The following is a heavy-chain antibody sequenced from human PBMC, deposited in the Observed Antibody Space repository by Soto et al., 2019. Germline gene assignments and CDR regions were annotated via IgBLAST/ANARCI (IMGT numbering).Heavy chain of an antibody. V-gene: IGHV1-69*13. CDR2: ITPILDTT. J-gene: IGHJ4*01. CDR1: GDTFSSSYT. CDR3: AKTPPRTTATAYYFDY. Sequence: SVKVSCKASGDTFSSSYTISWVRLAPGQGLEWMGGITPILDTTHYAQKFQDRVTITADESTNTAYMELSSLRSDDTAVYYCAKTPPRTTATAYYFDYWG. D-gene: IGHD4-17*01.